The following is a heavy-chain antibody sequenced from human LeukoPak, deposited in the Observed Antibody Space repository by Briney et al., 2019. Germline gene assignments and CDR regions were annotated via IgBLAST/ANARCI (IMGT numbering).Heavy chain of an antibody. CDR3: ARLRLRYDSNGYSTSYEAVDV. V-gene: IGHV4-59*08. CDR2: ISYSGST. CDR1: GGSISTYY. J-gene: IGHJ3*01. Sequence: SETLSLTCTVSGGSISTYYWSWIRQPPGKGLEWIGHISYSGSTDYNPSLKSRVTMSVDTSINQFSLKLSSVTAADTAVYYCARLRLRYDSNGYSTSYEAVDVWGQGTVVTVSS. D-gene: IGHD3-22*01.